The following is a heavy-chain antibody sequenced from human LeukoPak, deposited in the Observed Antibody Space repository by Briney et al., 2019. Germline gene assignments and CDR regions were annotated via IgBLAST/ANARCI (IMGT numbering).Heavy chain of an antibody. CDR1: GYTFTGYY. Sequence: ASAKVSCKASGYTFTGYYMHWVRQAPGQGLEWMGWINPNSGGTNYAQKFQGRVTMTRDTSISTAYMELSRLRSDDTAVYYCARDQWFGELFINWFDPWGQGTLVTVSS. D-gene: IGHD3-10*01. CDR3: ARDQWFGELFINWFDP. V-gene: IGHV1-2*02. CDR2: INPNSGGT. J-gene: IGHJ5*02.